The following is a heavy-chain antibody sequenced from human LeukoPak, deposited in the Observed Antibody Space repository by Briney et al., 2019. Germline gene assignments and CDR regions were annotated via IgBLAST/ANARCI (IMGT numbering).Heavy chain of an antibody. CDR3: ARHGYTASHYFLDF. CDR1: SGSINSYY. D-gene: IGHD3-16*01. Sequence: SETLSLTCTVSSGSINSYYWGWVRQPAGRGLEWIGRIYTTGKTAYNPSPKSRLTMSVDTSKRQFSLNLTSVTAADTAIYFCARHGYTASHYFLDFWSQGTLVAVSS. CDR2: IYTTGKT. V-gene: IGHV4-4*07. J-gene: IGHJ4*02.